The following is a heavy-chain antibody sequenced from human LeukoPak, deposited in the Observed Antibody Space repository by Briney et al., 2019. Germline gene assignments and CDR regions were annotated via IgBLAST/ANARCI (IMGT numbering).Heavy chain of an antibody. Sequence: GASVKVSCKASGYTFTSYYMHWVRQAPGQELEWMGIINPSGGSTSYAQKFQGRVTMTRDTSTSTVYMELSSLRSEDTAVYYCARGGMDYYYYYGMDVWGQGTTVTVSS. CDR1: GYTFTSYY. D-gene: IGHD6-13*01. J-gene: IGHJ6*02. V-gene: IGHV1-46*01. CDR3: ARGGMDYYYYYGMDV. CDR2: INPSGGST.